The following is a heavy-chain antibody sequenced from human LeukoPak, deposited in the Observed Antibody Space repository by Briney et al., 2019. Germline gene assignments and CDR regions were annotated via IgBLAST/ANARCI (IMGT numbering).Heavy chain of an antibody. J-gene: IGHJ3*02. CDR1: GFTFSSYA. D-gene: IGHD6-19*01. CDR2: ISYDGSNK. Sequence: GGSLRLSCAASGFTFSSYAMHWVRQAPGKGLEWVAVISYDGSNKYYADSVKGRFTISRDNSKNTLYLQMNSLRAEDTAVYYCARVNIAVASSAFDIWGQGTMVTVSS. CDR3: ARVNIAVASSAFDI. V-gene: IGHV3-30*04.